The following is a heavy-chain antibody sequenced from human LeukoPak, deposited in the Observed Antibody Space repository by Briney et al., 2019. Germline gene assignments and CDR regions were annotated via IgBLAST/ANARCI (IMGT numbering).Heavy chain of an antibody. D-gene: IGHD5-18*01. CDR2: INPDGNKK. J-gene: IGHJ4*02. CDR1: GLTFSSSW. CDR3: ARDLAYSRLDY. V-gene: IGHV3-7*01. Sequence: PGGSLRLSCAVSGLTFSSSWMDWVRQAPGKGLGWVASINPDGNKKYSADSVKGRFTISRDNAENSLYLQMNSLRVEDTAFYYCARDLAYSRLDYWGQGMLVTVSS.